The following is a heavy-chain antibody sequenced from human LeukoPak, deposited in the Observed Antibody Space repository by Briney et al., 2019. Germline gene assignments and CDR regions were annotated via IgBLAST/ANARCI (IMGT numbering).Heavy chain of an antibody. V-gene: IGHV4-61*02. CDR2: IYTSGST. CDR3: AGLGYCSSTSCYRMYRDYMDV. J-gene: IGHJ6*03. CDR1: GGSISSGSYY. Sequence: PSQTLSLTCTVSGGSISSGSYYWSWIRQPAGKGLEWIGRIYTSGSTNYNPSLKSRVTISVDTSKNQFSLKLSSVTAADTAVYYCAGLGYCSSTSCYRMYRDYMDVWGKGTTVTVSS. D-gene: IGHD2-2*02.